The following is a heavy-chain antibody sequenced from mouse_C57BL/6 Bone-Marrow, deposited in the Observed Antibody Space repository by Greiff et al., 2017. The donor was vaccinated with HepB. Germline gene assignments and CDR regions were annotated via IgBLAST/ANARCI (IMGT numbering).Heavy chain of an antibody. CDR3: ARGYYGARFAH. J-gene: IGHJ3*01. Sequence: VQLQQSGAELARPGASVKLSCKASGYTFTSYGISWVKERTGQGLEWIGEIYPRSGNTYYNEKFKGKATLTADKSSSTAYMELRSLTSEDSAVYFCARGYYGARFAHWGQGPLVTVSA. CDR2: IYPRSGNT. V-gene: IGHV1-81*01. CDR1: GYTFTSYG. D-gene: IGHD1-1*01.